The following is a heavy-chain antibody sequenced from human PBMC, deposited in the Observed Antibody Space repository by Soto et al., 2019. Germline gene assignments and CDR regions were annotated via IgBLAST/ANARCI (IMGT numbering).Heavy chain of an antibody. V-gene: IGHV4-39*01. CDR3: ATADGIGVVTPFFGY. Sequence: QLQLQESGPGLVKPSETLSLTCTVSGGSISSRSHYWGWIRQSPGKHLEWIGSSFYRGSTHYNPSLKTRVTTSVDTSTNQVSPRLYSVTAADTAAYYCATADGIGVVTPFFGYWGQGCLVTVSS. CDR1: GGSISSRSHY. CDR2: SFYRGST. J-gene: IGHJ4*02. D-gene: IGHD3-3*01.